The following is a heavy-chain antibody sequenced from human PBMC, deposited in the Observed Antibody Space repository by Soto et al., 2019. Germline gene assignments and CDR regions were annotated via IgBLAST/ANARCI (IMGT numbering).Heavy chain of an antibody. Sequence: PGGSLRLSCVVSGFTFNNYGINWVRQAPGKGLEWVSSVSKSGYTYYSDSVKGRFTISRDNAKNSVSLQMNTLRAEDTAVYYCAREDSIIIPAVSDFWGQGT. V-gene: IGHV3-21*01. CDR1: GFTFNNYG. D-gene: IGHD2-2*01. J-gene: IGHJ4*02. CDR3: AREDSIIIPAVSDF. CDR2: VSKSGYT.